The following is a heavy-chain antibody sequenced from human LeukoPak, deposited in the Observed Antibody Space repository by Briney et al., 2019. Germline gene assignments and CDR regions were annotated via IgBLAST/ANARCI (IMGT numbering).Heavy chain of an antibody. J-gene: IGHJ3*02. Sequence: SETLSLTCTVSGGSIRGYYWSWIRQPPGKGLEWIGYIYYSESTKYNPSLESRVTISVDTSKNQFSLKLNSVTAADTAVYYCAKSNGYGLIDIWGQGTMVTVSS. CDR2: IYYSEST. V-gene: IGHV4-59*12. D-gene: IGHD3-22*01. CDR3: AKSNGYGLIDI. CDR1: GGSIRGYY.